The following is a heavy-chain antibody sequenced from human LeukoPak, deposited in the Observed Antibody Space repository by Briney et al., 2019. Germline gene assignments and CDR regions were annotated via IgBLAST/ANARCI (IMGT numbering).Heavy chain of an antibody. CDR1: GGTFSSYA. D-gene: IGHD3-10*01. Sequence: ASVKVSCKASGGTFSSYAISWVRQAPGQGLEWMGIINPSGGSTSYAQKFQGRVTMTRDTSISTAYMELSSLKFDDTAVYYCARGVGRGVFKYFDYWGQGTLVTVSS. J-gene: IGHJ4*02. V-gene: IGHV1-46*01. CDR2: INPSGGST. CDR3: ARGVGRGVFKYFDY.